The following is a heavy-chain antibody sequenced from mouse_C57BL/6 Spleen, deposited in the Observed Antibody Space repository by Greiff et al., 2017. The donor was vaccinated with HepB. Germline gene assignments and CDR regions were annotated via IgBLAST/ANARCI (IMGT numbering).Heavy chain of an antibody. CDR1: GFTFSDYG. D-gene: IGHD2-4*01. Sequence: EVQGVESGGGLVKPGGSLKLSCAASGFTFSDYGMHWVRQAPEKGLEWVAYISSGSSTIYYADTVKGRFTISRDNAKNTLFLQMTSLRSEDTAMYYCARSYDYEWYFDVWGTGTTVTVSS. V-gene: IGHV5-17*01. CDR2: ISSGSSTI. CDR3: ARSYDYEWYFDV. J-gene: IGHJ1*03.